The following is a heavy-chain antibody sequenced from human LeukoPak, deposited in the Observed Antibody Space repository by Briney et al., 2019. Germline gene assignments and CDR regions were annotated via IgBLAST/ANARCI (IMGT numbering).Heavy chain of an antibody. V-gene: IGHV1-46*01. D-gene: IGHD5-24*01. CDR1: GYTLTSYS. CDR3: ARGNPSMATLDY. CDR2: INPSGGSS. Sequence: GASVKVSCKASGYTLTSYSMHWVRQAPGQGPEWLGFINPSGGSSNYAQKFQGRITLTRDTSTSTVYMELNSLRSEDTALYYCARGNPSMATLDYWGQGTLITVSS. J-gene: IGHJ4*02.